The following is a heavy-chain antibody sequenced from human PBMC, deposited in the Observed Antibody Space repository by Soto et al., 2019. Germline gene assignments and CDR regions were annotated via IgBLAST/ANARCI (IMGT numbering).Heavy chain of an antibody. CDR1: GLSFDLYA. J-gene: IGHJ4*02. CDR3: TRPTSGNYAPSGL. D-gene: IGHD1-7*01. CDR2: ISWDSGSL. Sequence: LQAVESGGGLVQPGGSLRLSCEASGLSFDLYAMHWVRQVPGGGLQWVAGISWDSGSLDYEASVRGRFTVSRDNAKPTLYIQMNGLRAADTALYYCTRPTSGNYAPSGLWGKGTMVPVSS. V-gene: IGHV3-9*01.